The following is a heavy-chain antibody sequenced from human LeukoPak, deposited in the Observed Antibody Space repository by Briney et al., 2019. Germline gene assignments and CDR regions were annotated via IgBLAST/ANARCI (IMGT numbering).Heavy chain of an antibody. V-gene: IGHV4-39*07. CDR3: AREGKGGEWDLLPRYLDV. D-gene: IGHD1-26*01. Sequence: SETLSLTCTVSGGSISSSSYFWGWIRQPPGKGLEWIGNIYYTGSTYYNPSLKSRVTISLDTSKNQFSLKLSSVTAADTAVYYCAREGKGGEWDLLPRYLDVWGRGTLVTVSS. J-gene: IGHJ2*01. CDR1: GGSISSSSYF. CDR2: IYYTGST.